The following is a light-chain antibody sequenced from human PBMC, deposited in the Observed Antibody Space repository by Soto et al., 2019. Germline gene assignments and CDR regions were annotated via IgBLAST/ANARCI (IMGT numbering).Light chain of an antibody. V-gene: IGKV1-5*01. Sequence: DIQMTQSPSSLSASVGDRVTITCRASQSINNCLAWYQQKPGKAPNFLIYDASTLESGVPSRFSGSGSGTEFTLTISSLQPEDFATYYCQKYDSYSLTFGGGTKVDIK. CDR1: QSINNC. CDR3: QKYDSYSLT. CDR2: DAS. J-gene: IGKJ4*01.